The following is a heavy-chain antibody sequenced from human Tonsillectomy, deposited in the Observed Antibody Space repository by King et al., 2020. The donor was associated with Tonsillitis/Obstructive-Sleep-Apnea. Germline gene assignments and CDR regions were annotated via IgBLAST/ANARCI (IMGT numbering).Heavy chain of an antibody. CDR3: ARGAAPGTVDY. J-gene: IGHJ4*02. CDR2: INHSGIT. V-gene: IGHV4-34*01. D-gene: IGHD6-13*01. Sequence: VQLQQWGAGLLKPSETLSLTCAVYGGSFSGFYWTWSRQPPGKGLEGIGEINHSGITYYNPSLKSRVSISVDTSKSHFSLNLRSLTDADTAIYYCARGAAPGTVDYWGQGALVTVSS. CDR1: GGSFSGFY.